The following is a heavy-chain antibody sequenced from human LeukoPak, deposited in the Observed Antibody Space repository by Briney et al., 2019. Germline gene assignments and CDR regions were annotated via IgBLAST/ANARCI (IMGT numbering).Heavy chain of an antibody. CDR3: ARHAPPMYDFGGLSRFDP. CDR2: IYPGDSDT. CDR1: GYSFTSYW. Sequence: GESLQISCKGSGYSFTSYWIGWVRQLPGKGLEWMGIIYPGDSDTRYSPSFQGPVTISADKSISTAYLQWSSLKASDTAMYYCARHAPPMYDFGGLSRFDPWGQGTLVTVSS. J-gene: IGHJ5*02. D-gene: IGHD3-3*01. V-gene: IGHV5-51*01.